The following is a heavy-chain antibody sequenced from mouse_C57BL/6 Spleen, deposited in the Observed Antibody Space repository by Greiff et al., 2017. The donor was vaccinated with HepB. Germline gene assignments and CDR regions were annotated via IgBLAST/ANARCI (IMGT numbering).Heavy chain of an antibody. CDR3: ARGDCGSRSVFDY. CDR1: GFTFSSYA. Sequence: DVMLVESGGGLVKPGGSLKLSCAASGFTFSSYAMSWVRQTPEKRLEWVATISDGGSYTYYPDNVKGRFTISRDNAKNNLYLQMSHLKSEDTAMYYCARGDCGSRSVFDYWGQGTTLTVSS. J-gene: IGHJ2*01. D-gene: IGHD1-1*01. V-gene: IGHV5-4*03. CDR2: ISDGGSYT.